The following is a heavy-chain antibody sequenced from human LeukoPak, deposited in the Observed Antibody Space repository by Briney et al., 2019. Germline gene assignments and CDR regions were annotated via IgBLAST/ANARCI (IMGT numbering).Heavy chain of an antibody. V-gene: IGHV3-23*01. J-gene: IGHJ6*03. CDR1: GFTFNSYA. Sequence: PGGSLRLSCAASGFTFNSYAMIWVRQAPGKGLEWVSGISGSGGSTYYADSVKGRFTISRDNSKNTLYLQMNSLRAEDTAVYYCAKDSGSYGGYYYYMDVWGKGTTVTVSS. CDR2: ISGSGGST. D-gene: IGHD1-26*01. CDR3: AKDSGSYGGYYYYMDV.